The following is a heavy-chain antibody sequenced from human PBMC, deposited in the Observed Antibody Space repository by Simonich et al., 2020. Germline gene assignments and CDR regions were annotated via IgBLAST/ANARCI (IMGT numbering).Heavy chain of an antibody. CDR3: ATYYFDY. CDR1: GFTFSSYA. J-gene: IGHJ4*02. V-gene: IGHV3-23*01. Sequence: EVQLLESGGGLVQPGGSLRLSCAASGFTFSSYAMSWVRQAPGKGVGWGSAIRGSGGSTYYADSVKGRFTISRDNSKNTLYLQMNSLRAEDTAVYNCATYYFDYWGQGTLVTVSS. CDR2: IRGSGGST.